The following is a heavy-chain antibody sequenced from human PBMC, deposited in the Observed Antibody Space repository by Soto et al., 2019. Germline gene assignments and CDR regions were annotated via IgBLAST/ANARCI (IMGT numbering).Heavy chain of an antibody. Sequence: GGSLRLSCAASGFTFSIYAMSWVRQAPGKGLEWVSTIGGSGGDTTYADFVRGRFTVSRDNSRNTLYLQMNSLRAEDTAIYYCAKDAPGSGWLSDYWGRGTLVTVSS. D-gene: IGHD3-22*01. CDR1: GFTFSIYA. CDR3: AKDAPGSGWLSDY. V-gene: IGHV3-23*01. J-gene: IGHJ4*02. CDR2: IGGSGGDT.